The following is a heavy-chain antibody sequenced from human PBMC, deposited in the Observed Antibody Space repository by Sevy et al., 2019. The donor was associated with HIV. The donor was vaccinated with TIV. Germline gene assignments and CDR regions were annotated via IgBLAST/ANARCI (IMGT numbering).Heavy chain of an antibody. J-gene: IGHJ4*02. V-gene: IGHV3-43*01. Sequence: GGSLRLSCAASGFTFDDYTMHWVRQAPGKGLEWVSLISWDGGSTYYADSVKGRFTISRDNSKNSLYLQMNSLRTEDTALYYCAKDMDIFLGRMYYYDSSGFDYWGQGTLVTVSS. CDR1: GFTFDDYT. CDR3: AKDMDIFLGRMYYYDSSGFDY. D-gene: IGHD3-22*01. CDR2: ISWDGGST.